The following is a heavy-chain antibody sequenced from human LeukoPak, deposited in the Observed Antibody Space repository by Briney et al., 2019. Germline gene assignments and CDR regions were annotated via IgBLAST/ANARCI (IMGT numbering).Heavy chain of an antibody. CDR2: ISSSSSAI. J-gene: IGHJ4*02. CDR1: GFTFSSYS. CDR3: ARGQPSSY. D-gene: IGHD6-13*01. V-gene: IGHV3-48*01. Sequence: GGSLRLSCAASGFTFSSYSMNWVRQAPGERLEWVSYISSSSSAIYYAGSVKGRFTISRDNAKNSLYLQMNSLRAEDTAVYYCARGQPSSYWGQGTLVTVSS.